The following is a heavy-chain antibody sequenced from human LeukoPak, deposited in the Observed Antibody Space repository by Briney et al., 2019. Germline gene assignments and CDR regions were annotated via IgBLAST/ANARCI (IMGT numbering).Heavy chain of an antibody. Sequence: MPSETLSLTCTVSGGSISSGSYYWSWIRQPAGKGLEWIGRIYTSGCTNYNPSLKSRVTISVDTSKYQFSLKLSSVTAADTAVYYCARDAYCSSTSCYFDYWGQGTLVTVSS. CDR3: ARDAYCSSTSCYFDY. CDR1: GGSISSGSYY. J-gene: IGHJ4*02. V-gene: IGHV4-61*02. D-gene: IGHD2-2*01. CDR2: IYTSGCT.